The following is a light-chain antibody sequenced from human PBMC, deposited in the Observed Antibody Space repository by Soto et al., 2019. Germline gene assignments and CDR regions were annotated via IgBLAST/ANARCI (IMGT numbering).Light chain of an antibody. J-gene: IGKJ4*01. CDR2: AAS. Sequence: DVQMTQAPSSLSVSLGDRVTITCRASQSVSSYLAWYQQKPGQAPKLLIYAASILESGVPSRFSGSGSGTDFTLTISSLQPEDVATYYCQKYNSSPRTFGGGTKVEIK. CDR3: QKYNSSPRT. V-gene: IGKV1-27*01. CDR1: QSVSSY.